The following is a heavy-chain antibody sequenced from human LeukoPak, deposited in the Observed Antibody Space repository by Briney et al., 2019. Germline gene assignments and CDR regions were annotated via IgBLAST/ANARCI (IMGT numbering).Heavy chain of an antibody. CDR3: VRGYRKLED. J-gene: IGHJ4*02. V-gene: IGHV3-7*01. CDR1: GFTFSSYL. CDR2: IKQDGRDK. Sequence: GGSLRHSCAASGFTFSSYLMSWVRQAPGKGLEWVAYIKQDGRDKYYVDSVKGRFTISRDNAKNSLCLQMNSLRAEDTAVYYCVRGYRKLEDWGQGTLVTVSS. D-gene: IGHD2-2*02.